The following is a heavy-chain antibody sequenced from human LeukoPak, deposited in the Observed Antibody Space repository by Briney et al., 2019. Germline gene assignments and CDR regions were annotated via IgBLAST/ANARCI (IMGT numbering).Heavy chain of an antibody. CDR3: ARGFWSGSFDY. D-gene: IGHD3-3*01. CDR1: GGSISSNY. J-gene: IGHJ4*02. Sequence: PSETLSLTCTVSGGSISSNYWSWIRQTAGKGLEWIGRIYTSGSANYNPSLKSRVTMSVDTSKNQFSLKLSSVTAADTAVYYCARGFWSGSFDYWGQGTLVTVSS. CDR2: IYTSGSA. V-gene: IGHV4-4*07.